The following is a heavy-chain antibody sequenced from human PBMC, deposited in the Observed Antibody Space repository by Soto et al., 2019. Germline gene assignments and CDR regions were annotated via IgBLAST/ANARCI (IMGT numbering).Heavy chain of an antibody. CDR2: ISPKSGGT. J-gene: IGHJ4*02. CDR1: GYSFIDYY. V-gene: IGHV1-2*02. CDR3: ARPPGYISDWYYFDL. Sequence: QVQLVQSGAEVKKPGASVKVSCEASGYSFIDYYIHWVRQAPGQGFEWMGRISPKSGGTNYAQKFEGRVTMTWDTSLNTAYMELSSLKSDDTAVYYGARPPGYISDWYYFDLWGQGTRVTVSS. D-gene: IGHD3-9*01.